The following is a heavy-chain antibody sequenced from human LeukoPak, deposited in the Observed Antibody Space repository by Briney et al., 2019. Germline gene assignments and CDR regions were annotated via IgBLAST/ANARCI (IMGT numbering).Heavy chain of an antibody. CDR3: AREFEPKWELLSYYYYYGMDV. CDR1: GYTFTSYG. J-gene: IGHJ6*02. V-gene: IGHV1-18*01. D-gene: IGHD1-26*01. CDR2: ISAYNGNT. Sequence: ASVKVSCKASGYTFTSYGISWVRQAPGQGLEWMGWISAYNGNTNYAQKLQGRVTMTTDTSTSTAYMELRSLRSDDTAVYYCAREFEPKWELLSYYYYYGMDVWGQGTTVTVSS.